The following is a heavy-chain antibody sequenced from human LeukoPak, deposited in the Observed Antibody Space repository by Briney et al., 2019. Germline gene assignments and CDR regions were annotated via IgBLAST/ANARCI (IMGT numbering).Heavy chain of an antibody. Sequence: GGSLRLSCAASGFTFSSYAMHWVRQAPGKGLEWVAVISYDGSNKYYAASVKGRFTISRDNSKNTLNLQMNSMRAEDTAVYYCARDGYSSSWYLLKADYWGQGTLVTVSS. CDR2: ISYDGSNK. J-gene: IGHJ4*02. CDR1: GFTFSSYA. V-gene: IGHV3-30-3*01. D-gene: IGHD6-13*01. CDR3: ARDGYSSSWYLLKADY.